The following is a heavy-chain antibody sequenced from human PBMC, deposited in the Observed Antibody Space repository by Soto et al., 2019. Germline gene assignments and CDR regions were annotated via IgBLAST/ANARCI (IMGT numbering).Heavy chain of an antibody. J-gene: IGHJ4*02. V-gene: IGHV1-2*02. CDR2: VNSKSGGT. Sequence: ASVKVSCKTSGYTFTDYYLHWVRHAPGQGLEWMGWVNSKSGGTNYAQKVQGRVSMTRYTSLNTAYMELTSLRSEDSAKYFCARAPILVRVTIYDNYFQNWAQGTLVSVSS. CDR1: GYTFTDYY. CDR3: ARAPILVRVTIYDNYFQN. D-gene: IGHD3-22*01.